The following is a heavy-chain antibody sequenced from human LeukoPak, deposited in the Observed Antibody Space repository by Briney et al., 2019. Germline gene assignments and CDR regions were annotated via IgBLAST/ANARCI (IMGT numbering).Heavy chain of an antibody. Sequence: GGSLRLSCAASGFTFSSYSMNWVRQAPGKGLEWVSSIRGNGENINYADSLKGRFSISRDNARNSLYLHMTSLRGEDTAVYYCARGPASTVRGVRVYYCQDWGRGTPVTVSS. CDR1: GFTFSSYS. D-gene: IGHD3-10*01. V-gene: IGHV3-21*01. CDR2: IRGNGENI. CDR3: ARGPASTVRGVRVYYCQD. J-gene: IGHJ4*02.